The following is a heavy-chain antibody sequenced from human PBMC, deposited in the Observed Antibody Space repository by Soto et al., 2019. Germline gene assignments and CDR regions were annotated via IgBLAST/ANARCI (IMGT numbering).Heavy chain of an antibody. CDR3: AREELAYSSSAYYYYGMDV. CDR2: IIPIFGTA. CDR1: GGTFSSYA. Sequence: QVQLVQSGAEVKKPGSSVKVSCKASGGTFSSYAISWVRQAPGQGLEWMGGIIPIFGTANYAQKFQGRVTITADESTSTAYMELSSLRSEDTAVYYCAREELAYSSSAYYYYGMDVWGQGTTVTVSS. V-gene: IGHV1-69*12. J-gene: IGHJ6*02. D-gene: IGHD6-13*01.